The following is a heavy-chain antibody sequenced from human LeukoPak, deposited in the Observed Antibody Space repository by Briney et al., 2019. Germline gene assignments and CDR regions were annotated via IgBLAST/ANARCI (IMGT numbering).Heavy chain of an antibody. J-gene: IGHJ6*02. CDR2: ISGSGGST. D-gene: IGHD1-20*01. V-gene: IGHV3-23*01. Sequence: GGPLRLSCAASGFTLSSYAMSWVRQAPGKGLEWVSAISGSGGSTYYADSVKGRFTISRDNSKNTLYLQMNSLRAEDTAVYYCARLAYNWNDEYGYYYYGMDVWGQGTTVTVSS. CDR3: ARLAYNWNDEYGYYYYGMDV. CDR1: GFTLSSYA.